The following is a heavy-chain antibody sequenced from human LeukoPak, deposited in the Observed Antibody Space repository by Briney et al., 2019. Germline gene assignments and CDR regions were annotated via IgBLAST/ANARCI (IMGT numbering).Heavy chain of an antibody. CDR2: INAYNGNT. D-gene: IGHD6-13*01. J-gene: IGHJ5*02. Sequence: ASVKVSCKASGYTFISYGITWVRQAPGQGLEWMGWINAYNGNTNYAQRLQGRVTMTTDTSTGTAYMELRSLRSDDTAIYYCARVVGPAAAGAFNWFDPWGQGTLVTVSS. CDR3: ARVVGPAAAGAFNWFDP. V-gene: IGHV1-18*01. CDR1: GYTFISYG.